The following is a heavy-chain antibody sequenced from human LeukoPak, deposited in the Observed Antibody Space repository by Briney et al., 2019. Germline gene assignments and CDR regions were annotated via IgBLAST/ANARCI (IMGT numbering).Heavy chain of an antibody. J-gene: IGHJ4*02. V-gene: IGHV4-38-2*02. CDR1: GYSISSGYY. Sequence: SETLSLTCTVSGYSISSGYYWGWIRQPPGKGLEWIGSIYHSGSTYYNPSLKSRVTISVDTSKNQFSLKLSSVTAADTAVYYCAREGRGYYGSGSYYNARTVDYWGQGTLVTVSS. CDR3: AREGRGYYGSGSYYNARTVDY. CDR2: IYHSGST. D-gene: IGHD3-10*01.